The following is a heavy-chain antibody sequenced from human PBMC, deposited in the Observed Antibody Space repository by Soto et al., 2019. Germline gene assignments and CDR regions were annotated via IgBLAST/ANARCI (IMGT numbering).Heavy chain of an antibody. D-gene: IGHD6-19*01. Sequence: ASVKVSCKASGNTFTGYYMHWVRQAPGQGLEWMGWINPNSGGTNYAQKFQGWVTMTRDTSISTAYMELSRLRSDDTAVYYCARGGWYGPSAFDIWGQGTMVTVSS. V-gene: IGHV1-2*04. J-gene: IGHJ3*02. CDR2: INPNSGGT. CDR1: GNTFTGYY. CDR3: ARGGWYGPSAFDI.